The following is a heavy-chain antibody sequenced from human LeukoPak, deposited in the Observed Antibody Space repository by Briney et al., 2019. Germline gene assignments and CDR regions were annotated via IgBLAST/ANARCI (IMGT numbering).Heavy chain of an antibody. CDR1: GFTFISYE. D-gene: IGHD3-22*01. Sequence: PGGSLRLSCAASGFTFISYEMNWVRQAPGKGLEWVSYISSSGSSIYYADSVKGRFTISRDNAKNLLYLQMNSLRAEDTAVYYCARIGAYYDLDYWGQGTLVTVSS. V-gene: IGHV3-48*03. CDR2: ISSSGSSI. J-gene: IGHJ4*02. CDR3: ARIGAYYDLDY.